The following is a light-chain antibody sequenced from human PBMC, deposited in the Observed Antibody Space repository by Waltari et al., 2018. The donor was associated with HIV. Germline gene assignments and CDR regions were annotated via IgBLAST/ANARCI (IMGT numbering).Light chain of an antibody. CDR2: EDN. Sequence: NFMLTQPHSVSESPGKTVTISCTRSSGSIASNYVQWYQQRPGSAPPTVSYEDNQRSPGVPDRFSGSIDSSSNSASLTISGLKTEDEADYYCQSYDSSYWVFGGGTKLAVL. V-gene: IGLV6-57*03. J-gene: IGLJ3*02. CDR1: SGSIASNY. CDR3: QSYDSSYWV.